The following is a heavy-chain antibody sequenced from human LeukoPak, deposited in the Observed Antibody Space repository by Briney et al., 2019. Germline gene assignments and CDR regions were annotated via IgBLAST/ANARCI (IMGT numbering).Heavy chain of an antibody. V-gene: IGHV4-39*01. Sequence: SETLSLTCTVSGGSISSSSYYWGWIRQPPGKGLEWIGSIYYSGSTYYNPSLKSRVTISVDTSKNQFSLKLSSVTAADTAVYYCAGHLAYTAMVSPFDYWGQGSLVTVSS. CDR1: GGSISSSSYY. J-gene: IGHJ4*02. D-gene: IGHD5-18*01. CDR3: AGHLAYTAMVSPFDY. CDR2: IYYSGST.